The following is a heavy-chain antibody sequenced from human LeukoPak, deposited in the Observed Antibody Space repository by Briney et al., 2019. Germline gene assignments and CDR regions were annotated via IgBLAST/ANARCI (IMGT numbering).Heavy chain of an antibody. CDR3: ARAGEYYDSSGPDY. Sequence: SETLSLTCAVSGGSITTDRYLWGWLRQSPGKGLEWIGSIYHSGSTYYNPSLKSRVTISVDTSKNQFSLKLSSVTAADTAVYYCARAGEYYDSSGPDYWGQGTLVTVSS. D-gene: IGHD3-22*01. CDR1: GGSITTDRYL. CDR2: IYHSGST. V-gene: IGHV4-39*07. J-gene: IGHJ4*02.